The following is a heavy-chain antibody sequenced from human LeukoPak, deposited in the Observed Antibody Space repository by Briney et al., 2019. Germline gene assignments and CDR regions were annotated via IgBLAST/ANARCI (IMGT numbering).Heavy chain of an antibody. Sequence: GRSLRLSCAASGFTFSSYGMHWVRQAPGKGLEWVAVISYDGSNKYYADSVKGRFTISRDNSKNTLYLQMNSLRAEDTAVYYCARALGRWLQLGGAFDIWGQGTMVTVSS. CDR2: ISYDGSNK. V-gene: IGHV3-30*03. CDR1: GFTFSSYG. J-gene: IGHJ3*02. D-gene: IGHD5-24*01. CDR3: ARALGRWLQLGGAFDI.